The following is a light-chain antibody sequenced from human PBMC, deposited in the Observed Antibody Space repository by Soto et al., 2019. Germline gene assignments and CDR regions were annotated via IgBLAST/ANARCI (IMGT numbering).Light chain of an antibody. Sequence: DIQMTQSPSTLSASVGDRVTITCRASQSISSWLAWYQQKPGKAPKLRIYKASSLESGVTSRFSGSVCVTEFTLTISSLLPDDCATSDFQQYNSYSPYTFGQGTKLESK. J-gene: IGKJ2*01. CDR2: KAS. CDR3: QQYNSYSPYT. CDR1: QSISSW. V-gene: IGKV1-5*03.